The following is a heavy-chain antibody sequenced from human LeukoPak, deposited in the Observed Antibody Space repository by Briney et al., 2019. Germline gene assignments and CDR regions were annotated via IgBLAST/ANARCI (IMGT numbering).Heavy chain of an antibody. CDR1: GGTFSSYA. V-gene: IGHV1-69*04. Sequence: GASVKVSCKASGGTFSSYAISWVRQAPGQGLEWMGRIIPILGIANYAQKFQGRVTITADKSTSTAYMELSSLRSEDTAVYYCARDLTHTAMVQGLDYWGQGTLVTVSS. J-gene: IGHJ4*02. CDR2: IIPILGIA. CDR3: ARDLTHTAMVQGLDY. D-gene: IGHD5-18*01.